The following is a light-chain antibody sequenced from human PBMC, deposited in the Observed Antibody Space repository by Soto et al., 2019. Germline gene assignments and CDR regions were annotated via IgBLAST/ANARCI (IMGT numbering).Light chain of an antibody. Sequence: QAVVTQEPSLTVSPGGPVTLTCGSSTGAVTSGHYPYWFQQKAGQAPRTLIYDTYNKQFWTPARFSGSLLGDKAALTLSGAQPEDEAYYYCLLVYSDAWVFGGGTKLTVL. CDR1: TGAVTSGHY. CDR3: LLVYSDAWV. CDR2: DTY. V-gene: IGLV7-46*01. J-gene: IGLJ2*01.